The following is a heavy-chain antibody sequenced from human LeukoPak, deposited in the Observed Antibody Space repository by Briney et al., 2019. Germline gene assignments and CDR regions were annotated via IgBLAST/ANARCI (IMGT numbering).Heavy chain of an antibody. CDR1: GFTFSSYS. CDR3: AREVDNTMIP. Sequence: GSLRLSCAASGFTFSSYSMNWVRQAPGKGLEWVSSISSSSIYIYYADSVKGRFTISRDNAKNSLYLQMNSLRAEDAAVYYCAREVDNTMIPWGQGTLVTVSS. D-gene: IGHD3-22*01. V-gene: IGHV3-21*01. J-gene: IGHJ5*02. CDR2: ISSSSIYI.